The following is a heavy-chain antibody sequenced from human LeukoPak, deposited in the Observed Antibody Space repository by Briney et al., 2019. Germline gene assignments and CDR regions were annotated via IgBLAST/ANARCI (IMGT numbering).Heavy chain of an antibody. Sequence: GASVKVSCKASGYTFTSYYMHWVRQAPGQGLEWMGMINPSGGSTSYAQKFQGRVTMTRDTSTSTVYMELSSLRSEDTAVYYCASSDILTGYSYDAFDIWGQGTMVTVSS. D-gene: IGHD3-9*01. V-gene: IGHV1-46*01. CDR2: INPSGGST. CDR1: GYTFTSYY. CDR3: ASSDILTGYSYDAFDI. J-gene: IGHJ3*02.